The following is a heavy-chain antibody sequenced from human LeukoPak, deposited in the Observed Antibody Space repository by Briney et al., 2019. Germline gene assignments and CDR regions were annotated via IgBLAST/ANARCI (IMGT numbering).Heavy chain of an antibody. CDR1: GFTFSGYA. CDR3: AKDLLNYYDSSGYPYYFDY. J-gene: IGHJ4*02. D-gene: IGHD3-22*01. Sequence: GGSPRLSCAASGFTFSGYAMNWVRQAPGKGLEWVSSISSISSYIYYADSVKGRFTISRDNAKNSLYLQMNSLRAEDTAVYYCAKDLLNYYDSSGYPYYFDYWGQGTLVTVSS. CDR2: ISSISSYI. V-gene: IGHV3-21*04.